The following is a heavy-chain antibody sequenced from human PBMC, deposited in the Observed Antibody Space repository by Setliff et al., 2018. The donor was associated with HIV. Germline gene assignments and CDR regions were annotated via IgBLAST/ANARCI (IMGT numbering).Heavy chain of an antibody. CDR3: ARGGYSYGFGRHRAYFQWFGEFCFDI. Sequence: PSETLSLTCAVYGGSFSDNYWSWIRQSPGKGLEWIGEINHSGSTNYNPSLKSRVTISVDTSKNQFCLKLRSVTASDTAVFYCARGGYSYGFGRHRAYFQWFGEFCFDIWGQGTMVTVSS. D-gene: IGHD3-10*01. V-gene: IGHV4-34*01. J-gene: IGHJ3*02. CDR1: GGSFSDNY. CDR2: INHSGST.